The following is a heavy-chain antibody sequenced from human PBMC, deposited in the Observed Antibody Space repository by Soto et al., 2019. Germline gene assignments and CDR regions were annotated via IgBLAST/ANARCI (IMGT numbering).Heavy chain of an antibody. CDR1: GGSISSYY. CDR2: IYYSGST. V-gene: IGHV4-59*08. CDR3: ARHHGDYQINFDY. J-gene: IGHJ4*02. Sequence: SETLSLTCTVSGGSISSYYWSWIRQPPGKGLEWIGYIYYSGSTNYNPSLKSRVTIPVDTSKNQFSLKLSSVTAADTAVYYCARHHGDYQINFDYWGQGTLVTVSS. D-gene: IGHD4-17*01.